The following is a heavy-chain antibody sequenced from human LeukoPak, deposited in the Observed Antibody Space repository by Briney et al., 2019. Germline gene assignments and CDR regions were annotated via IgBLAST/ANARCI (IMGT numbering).Heavy chain of an antibody. CDR2: INHSGST. Sequence: SETLSLTCAVYGGSFSGYYWSWIRQPPGKGLEWIGEINHSGSTNYNPSLKSRVTISVDTSKNQFSLKLSSVTAADTAVYYCARDYDSSGYSFDPWGQGTLVTVSS. CDR1: GGSFSGYY. D-gene: IGHD3-22*01. CDR3: ARDYDSSGYSFDP. J-gene: IGHJ5*02. V-gene: IGHV4-34*01.